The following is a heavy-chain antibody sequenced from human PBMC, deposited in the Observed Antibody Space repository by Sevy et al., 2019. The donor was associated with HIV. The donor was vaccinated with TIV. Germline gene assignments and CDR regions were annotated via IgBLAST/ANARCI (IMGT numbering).Heavy chain of an antibody. Sequence: GGSLRLSCAASGFIFSNYAMHWVRQAPGKGLEWVAFIRHDGNNKYYIDSAKGRFTISRDNSKNTVFLQMNSLRADDTAMYYCAKESGYAYGHDYWGQGTLVTVSS. J-gene: IGHJ4*02. V-gene: IGHV3-30*02. CDR1: GFIFSNYA. D-gene: IGHD5-18*01. CDR2: IRHDGNNK. CDR3: AKESGYAYGHDY.